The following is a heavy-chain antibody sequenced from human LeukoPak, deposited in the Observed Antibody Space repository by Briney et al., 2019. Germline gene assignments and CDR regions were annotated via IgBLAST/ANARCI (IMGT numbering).Heavy chain of an antibody. CDR1: GFTFSNYA. D-gene: IGHD4-17*01. CDR2: ITGSGGNR. V-gene: IGHV3-23*01. Sequence: PGGSLRRSCAGSGFTFSNYAMIWVRQAPGKGLEWVSAITGSGGNRFYAGSVKGRFTISRDNSRNTVYLQMNSLRGDDTAVYYCAKDPNGDYIGAFDFQRWGQGTQVTVSS. CDR3: AKDPNGDYIGAFDFQR. J-gene: IGHJ1*01.